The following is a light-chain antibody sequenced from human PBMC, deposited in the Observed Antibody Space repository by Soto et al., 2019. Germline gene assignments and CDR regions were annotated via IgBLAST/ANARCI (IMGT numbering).Light chain of an antibody. Sequence: QAVVTQPASVSGSPGQSITISCTGTSSDVGGYNYVSWYQQHPGKAPKLMIYEVSNRPSGVSNRFSGSKSGNTASLTISGLQADDEADYYCTSFSTGSSYVIFGGGTQLTVL. CDR2: EVS. J-gene: IGLJ2*01. CDR1: SSDVGGYNY. CDR3: TSFSTGSSYVI. V-gene: IGLV2-14*01.